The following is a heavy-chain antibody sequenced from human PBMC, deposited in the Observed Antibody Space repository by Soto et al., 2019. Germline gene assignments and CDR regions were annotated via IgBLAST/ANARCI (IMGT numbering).Heavy chain of an antibody. J-gene: IGHJ3*02. CDR1: GFSISNYA. Sequence: QVQLVESGGGVAQPGRSLRLSCAVSGFSISNYAMHWVRQAPGKGLEWVAIVSYDGSNTHYTDSVKGRFSISRDKPMKTLYLQRNSLRAEDTAIYYWARGGTVNGFDIWGQGTMVTVSS. CDR3: ARGGTVNGFDI. V-gene: IGHV3-30-3*01. CDR2: VSYDGSNT. D-gene: IGHD1-1*01.